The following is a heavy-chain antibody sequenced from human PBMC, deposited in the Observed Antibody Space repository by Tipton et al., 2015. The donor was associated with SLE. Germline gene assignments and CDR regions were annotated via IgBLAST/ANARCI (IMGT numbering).Heavy chain of an antibody. V-gene: IGHV4-4*07. J-gene: IGHJ4*02. CDR3: ARRAARPRGDFKY. Sequence: TLSLTCTVSGGSINNYQWGWIRQPAGKGLEWIGRIYSDGVTNYNPSLKSRVSMSIDTSKNQFSLKVNFVTAADSAVYYCARRAARPRGDFKYWGQGRLVTVSS. CDR2: IYSDGVT. CDR1: GGSINNYQ. D-gene: IGHD6-6*01.